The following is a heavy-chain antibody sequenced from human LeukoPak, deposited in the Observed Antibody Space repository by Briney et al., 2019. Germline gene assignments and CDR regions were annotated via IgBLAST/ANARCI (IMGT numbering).Heavy chain of an antibody. J-gene: IGHJ4*02. Sequence: GGSLRLSCAASGFTLSTCGMHWVRQAPGKGLEWVAVISYDGSNKYYADSVKGRFTISRDNSKNTLYLQMNSLRAEDTAVYYCASPRYCSGGSCLYYPFDYWGQGTLVTVSS. CDR3: ASPRYCSGGSCLYYPFDY. D-gene: IGHD2-15*01. CDR1: GFTLSTCG. CDR2: ISYDGSNK. V-gene: IGHV3-30*03.